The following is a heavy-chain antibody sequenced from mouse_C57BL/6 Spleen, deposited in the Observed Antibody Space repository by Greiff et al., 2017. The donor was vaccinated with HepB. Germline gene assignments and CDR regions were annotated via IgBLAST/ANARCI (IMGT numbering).Heavy chain of an antibody. D-gene: IGHD2-2*01. V-gene: IGHV1-61*01. J-gene: IGHJ3*01. CDR1: GYTFTSYW. CDR3: ARKDGYARIAY. Sequence: VQLQQPGAELVRPGSSVKLSCKASGYTFTSYWMDWVKQRPGQGLEWIGNIYPSDSETHYNQKFKDKATLTVDKSSSTAYMQLSSLTSEDSAVYYCARKDGYARIAYWGQGTLVTVSA. CDR2: IYPSDSET.